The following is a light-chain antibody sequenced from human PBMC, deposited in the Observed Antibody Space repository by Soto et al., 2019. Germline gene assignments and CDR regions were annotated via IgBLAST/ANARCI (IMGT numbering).Light chain of an antibody. J-gene: IGKJ4*01. Sequence: EIVLTQSPATLSLSPGERATLSCGASQSVSSSYLAWYQQKPGLAPRLLIYDASSRATGIPDRLSGSGSGTDFTLTISRLEPEDFAVYYCQQYGSSPRALTFGGGTKVDIK. CDR1: QSVSSSY. CDR3: QQYGSSPRALT. V-gene: IGKV3D-20*01. CDR2: DAS.